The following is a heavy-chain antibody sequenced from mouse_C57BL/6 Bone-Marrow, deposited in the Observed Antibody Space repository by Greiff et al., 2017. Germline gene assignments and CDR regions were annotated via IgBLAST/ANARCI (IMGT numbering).Heavy chain of an antibody. CDR2: INPSSGYT. J-gene: IGHJ1*03. Sequence: VQLQQSGAELARPGASVKLSCKASGYTFTSYGISWVKQRTGQGLEWIGEINPSSGYTYYNEKFKSKATLTADKSSSTAYMELRGLTSEDSAVYFCAGVIGFDFWGTGTTVTVSA. V-gene: IGHV1-81*01. CDR3: AGVIGFDF. D-gene: IGHD2-14*01. CDR1: GYTFTSYG.